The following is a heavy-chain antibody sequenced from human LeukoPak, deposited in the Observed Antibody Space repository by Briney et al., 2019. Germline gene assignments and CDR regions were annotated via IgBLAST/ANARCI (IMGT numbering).Heavy chain of an antibody. D-gene: IGHD3-3*01. CDR3: ARTHSLYDFWSGYYDY. Sequence: SETLSLTCTVSGGSISSYYWRWIRQPPGKGLEWIGYIYYSGSTNYNPSLKSRVTISVDTSKNQFSLKLSSVTAADTAVYYCARTHSLYDFWSGYYDYWGQGTLVTVSS. CDR1: GGSISSYY. CDR2: IYYSGST. V-gene: IGHV4-59*01. J-gene: IGHJ4*02.